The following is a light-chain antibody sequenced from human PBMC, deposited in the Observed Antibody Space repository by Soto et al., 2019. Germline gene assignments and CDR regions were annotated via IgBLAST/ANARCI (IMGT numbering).Light chain of an antibody. CDR2: TNS. J-gene: IGLJ1*01. Sequence: QSVLTQPPSASGTPGQRVTISCSGSSSNIGSNTVKWYQHLPGTAPKLLIYTNSQRPSGVPDRFSGSKSGTSASLAISGFQSEDEADYHCAAWDDSLNGLVFGTGTKVTVL. V-gene: IGLV1-44*01. CDR1: SSNIGSNT. CDR3: AAWDDSLNGLV.